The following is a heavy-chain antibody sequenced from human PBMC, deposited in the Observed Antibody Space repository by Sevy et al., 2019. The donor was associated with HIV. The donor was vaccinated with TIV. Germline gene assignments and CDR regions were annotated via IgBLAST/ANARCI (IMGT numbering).Heavy chain of an antibody. CDR1: GGSITSLY. CDR2: IYYNAHI. Sequence: SETLSLTCTVSGGSITSLYWNWIRQPPGKGLECIANIYYNAHINYNPSLKSRVTLSLDTSKNQFSLRLSSVTAADTAMYYCAGENAWGRGYSWGQGTLVTVSS. CDR3: AGENAWGRGYS. J-gene: IGHJ4*02. V-gene: IGHV4-59*08. D-gene: IGHD1-26*01.